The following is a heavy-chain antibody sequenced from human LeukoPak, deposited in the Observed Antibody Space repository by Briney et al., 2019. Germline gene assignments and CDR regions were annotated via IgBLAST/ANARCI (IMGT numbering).Heavy chain of an antibody. D-gene: IGHD3-22*01. CDR1: GGSFSGYY. V-gene: IGHV4-34*01. Sequence: SETLSLTCAVCGGSFSGYYWSWIRQPPGKGLEWIGEINHSGSTNYNPSLKNRVTISIDTYKNQFSLKLSSVSAGDMAVYYCAREAALYYYNSSVHYHPWGQGTLVTVSS. CDR3: AREAALYYYNSSVHYHP. CDR2: INHSGST. J-gene: IGHJ5*02.